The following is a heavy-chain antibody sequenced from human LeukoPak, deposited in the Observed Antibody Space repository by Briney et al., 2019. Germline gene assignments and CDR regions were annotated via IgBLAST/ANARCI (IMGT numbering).Heavy chain of an antibody. CDR1: GFTFSSYG. Sequence: GGTLRPSCAASGFTFSSYGMSWVRQAPGKGLEWVSAISGSGGSTYYADSVKGRFTISRDNSKNTLYLQMNSLRAEDTAVYYCAKDISYSSSWYWYFDLWGRGTLVTVSS. V-gene: IGHV3-23*01. CDR2: ISGSGGST. J-gene: IGHJ2*01. CDR3: AKDISYSSSWYWYFDL. D-gene: IGHD6-13*01.